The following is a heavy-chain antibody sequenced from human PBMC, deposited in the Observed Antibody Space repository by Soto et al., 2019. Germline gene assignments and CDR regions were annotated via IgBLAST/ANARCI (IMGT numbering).Heavy chain of an antibody. D-gene: IGHD1-7*01. CDR2: IIPIFGTA. J-gene: IGHJ5*02. CDR3: ARGDSITGTTHWFDP. V-gene: IGHV1-69*13. Sequence: SVKVSCKASGGTFSSYAISWVRQAPGQGLEWMGGIIPIFGTANYAQKFQGRVTITADESTSTAYMELSSLRSEDTAVYYCARGDSITGTTHWFDPWGQGTLVTVSS. CDR1: GGTFSSYA.